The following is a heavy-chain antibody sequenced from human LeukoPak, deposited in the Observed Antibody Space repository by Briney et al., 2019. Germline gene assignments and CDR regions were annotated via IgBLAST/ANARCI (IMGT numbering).Heavy chain of an antibody. D-gene: IGHD6-19*01. J-gene: IGHJ4*02. CDR2: IIPIFGIA. V-gene: IGHV1-69*04. CDR1: GGTFTSYA. CDR3: ARDQVAGTGWFDY. Sequence: SVQVSCNASGGTFTSYAISWVRPAPGQGLEWMGRIIPIFGIANYAQKFQGRVTINADKSTSTDYMELSSLRSEDTAVYYCARDQVAGTGWFDYWGQGTLVTVSS.